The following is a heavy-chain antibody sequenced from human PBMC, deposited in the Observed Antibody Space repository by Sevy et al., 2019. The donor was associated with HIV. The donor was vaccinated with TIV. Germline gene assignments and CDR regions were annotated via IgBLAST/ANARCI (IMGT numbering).Heavy chain of an antibody. Sequence: ASVKVSCKASGYTFTSFGISWVRQATGQGLEWVGWISVYNGKKSYAQKFQGRVTMTTDTSTNTAYMELRSLRFDDTAEYYCARRGAFDFDTSGFQAPWGQGTLVTVSS. CDR3: ARRGAFDFDTSGFQAP. CDR1: GYTFTSFG. D-gene: IGHD3-22*01. CDR2: ISVYNGKK. V-gene: IGHV1-18*01. J-gene: IGHJ5*02.